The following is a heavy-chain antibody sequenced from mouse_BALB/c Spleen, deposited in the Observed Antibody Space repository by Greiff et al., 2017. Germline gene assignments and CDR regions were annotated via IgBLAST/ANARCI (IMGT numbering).Heavy chain of an antibody. CDR2: ISNGGGST. Sequence: EVKVVESGGGLVQPGGSLTLSCAASGFTFSSYTMSWVRQTPEKRLEWVAYISNGGGSTYYPDTVKGRFTISRDNAKNTLYLQMSSLKSEDTAMYYCARRSRGAMDYWGQGTSVTVSS. CDR1: GFTFSSYT. J-gene: IGHJ4*01. V-gene: IGHV5-12-2*01. CDR3: ARRSRGAMDY.